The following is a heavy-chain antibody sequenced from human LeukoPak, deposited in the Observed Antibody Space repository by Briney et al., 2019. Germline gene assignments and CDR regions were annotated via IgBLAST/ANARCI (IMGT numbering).Heavy chain of an antibody. D-gene: IGHD3-16*01. CDR3: ARDNRWGRCFDY. CDR1: GGSISSYY. J-gene: IGHJ4*02. V-gene: IGHV4-59*01. CDR2: IYYSGST. Sequence: SETLSLTCTVSGGSISSYYWSWIRQPPGKGLEWIGYIYYSGSTNYNPSLKSRVTISVDTSKNQFSLKLRSVTAADTAVYYCARDNRWGRCFDYWGQGTLVTVSS.